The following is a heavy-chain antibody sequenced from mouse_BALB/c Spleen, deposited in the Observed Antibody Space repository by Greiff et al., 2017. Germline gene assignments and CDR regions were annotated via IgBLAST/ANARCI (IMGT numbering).Heavy chain of an antibody. CDR2: IWSGGST. Sequence: VKLVESGPGLVQPSQSLSITCTVSGFSLTSYGVHWVRQSPGKGLEWLGVIWSGGSTDYNAAFTSRLSISKDNSKSQVFFKMNSLQADDTTIYYCARRRGYYAMDYWGQGTSVTVSS. J-gene: IGHJ4*01. V-gene: IGHV2-4-1*01. CDR3: ARRRGYYAMDY. CDR1: GFSLTSYG.